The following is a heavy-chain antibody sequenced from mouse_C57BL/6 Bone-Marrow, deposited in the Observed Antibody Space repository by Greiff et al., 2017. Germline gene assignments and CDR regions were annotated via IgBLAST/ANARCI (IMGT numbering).Heavy chain of an antibody. D-gene: IGHD1-1*01. Sequence: QVHVKQSGAELVKPGASVKLSCKASGYTFTSYWMHWVKQRPGQGLEWIGMIHPNSGSTNYNEKFKSKATLTVDKSSSTAYMQLSSLTSEDSAVYYCARKLRYPFAYWGQGTLVTVSA. CDR3: ARKLRYPFAY. J-gene: IGHJ3*01. CDR1: GYTFTSYW. CDR2: IHPNSGST. V-gene: IGHV1-64*01.